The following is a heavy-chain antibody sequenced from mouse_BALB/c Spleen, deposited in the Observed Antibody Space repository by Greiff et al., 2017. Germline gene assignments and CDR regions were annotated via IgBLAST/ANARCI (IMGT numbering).Heavy chain of an antibody. J-gene: IGHJ3*01. CDR2: INPSNGGT. Sequence: QVQLQQSGAELVKPGASVKLSCKASGYTFTSYYMYWVKQRPGQGLEWIGEINPSNGGTNFNEKFKSKATLTVDKSSSTAYMELSSLTSEDSAVYYCARGDYGSSWFAYWGQGTLVTVSA. D-gene: IGHD1-1*01. V-gene: IGHV1-53*01. CDR1: GYTFTSYY. CDR3: ARGDYGSSWFAY.